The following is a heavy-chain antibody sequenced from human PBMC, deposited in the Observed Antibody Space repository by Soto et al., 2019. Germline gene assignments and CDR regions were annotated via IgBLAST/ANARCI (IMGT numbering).Heavy chain of an antibody. V-gene: IGHV4-34*01. CDR1: GGSFSGYY. D-gene: IGHD6-13*01. CDR3: ARGLLLSYRSRCLHY. CDR2: INHSGST. J-gene: IGHJ4*02. Sequence: QVQLQQWGAGLLKPSETLSLTCAVYGGSFSGYYWSWIRQPPGKGLEWIGEINHSGSTNYNPSLKCRVTIRVDRSKNRSPLKWSCGTAADGSVYYCARGLLLSYRSRCLHYWGQGPLATVPS.